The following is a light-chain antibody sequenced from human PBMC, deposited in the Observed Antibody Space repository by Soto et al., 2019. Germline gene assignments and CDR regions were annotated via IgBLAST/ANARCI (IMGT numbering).Light chain of an antibody. V-gene: IGLV2-14*03. CDR2: DVS. Sequence: QSVLTQPASVSGSPGQSITISCTGTSSDVGDFIHVSWYQHHPGKAPKLMIYDVSNRPSGVSNRFSGSKSANTASLTISGLQAEDEADYYCSSYISSSTLVFGGGTKLTVL. CDR3: SSYISSSTLV. CDR1: SSDVGDFIH. J-gene: IGLJ2*01.